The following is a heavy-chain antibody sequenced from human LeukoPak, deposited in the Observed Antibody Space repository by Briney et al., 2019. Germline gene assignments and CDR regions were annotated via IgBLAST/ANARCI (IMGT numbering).Heavy chain of an antibody. J-gene: IGHJ4*02. CDR1: GFTFSSYV. D-gene: IGHD4-11*01. Sequence: GGSLRLSCAASGFTFSSYVMHWVRQAPGKGLEWVAVISYDGSNKYYADSVKGRFTISRDNSKNTLYLQMNSLRAEDTAVYYCARSKQYYFDYWGQGTLVTVSS. CDR3: ARSKQYYFDY. V-gene: IGHV3-30-3*01. CDR2: ISYDGSNK.